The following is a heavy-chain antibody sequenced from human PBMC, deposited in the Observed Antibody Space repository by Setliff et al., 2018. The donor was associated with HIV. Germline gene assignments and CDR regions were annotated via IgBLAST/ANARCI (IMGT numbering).Heavy chain of an antibody. CDR3: AREYAMAARY. J-gene: IGHJ4*02. D-gene: IGHD2-15*01. Sequence: GGSLRLSCAASGFTFRSFCLSWVRQVPGKGLEWVANINENGNEKYYVDSVKGRFTISRDNAKNSLYLQMNSLRVEDTAVYYCAREYAMAARYWGRGTLVTV. V-gene: IGHV3-7*03. CDR2: INENGNEK. CDR1: GFTFRSFC.